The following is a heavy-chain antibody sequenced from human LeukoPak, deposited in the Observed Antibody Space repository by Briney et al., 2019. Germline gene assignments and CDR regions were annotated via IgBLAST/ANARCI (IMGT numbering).Heavy chain of an antibody. Sequence: PGGTLRLSCAASGFTFSSYGMSWVRQAPGKGLEWVSSIGGRGGSAYYADSVKGRFTISRDDSKNTLYLQMNSLRAEDTAVYYCAKGPKTGLNFDYWGQGTLVTVSS. V-gene: IGHV3-23*01. J-gene: IGHJ4*02. D-gene: IGHD3-10*01. CDR3: AKGPKTGLNFDY. CDR2: IGGRGGSA. CDR1: GFTFSSYG.